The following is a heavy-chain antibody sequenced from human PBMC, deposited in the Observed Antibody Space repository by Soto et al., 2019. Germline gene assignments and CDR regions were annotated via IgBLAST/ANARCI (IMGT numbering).Heavy chain of an antibody. J-gene: IGHJ6*02. CDR2: INHSGST. Sequence: SETLSLTCAVYGGSFIGYYWSWIRQPPWKGLEWIGEINHSGSTNYNPSLKSRVTISVDTSKNQFSLKLSSVTAADTAVYYCERSKFYSNYRQTYYYYYGMDVWGQGTTVTVS. CDR3: ERSKFYSNYRQTYYYYYGMDV. D-gene: IGHD4-4*01. V-gene: IGHV4-34*01. CDR1: GGSFIGYY.